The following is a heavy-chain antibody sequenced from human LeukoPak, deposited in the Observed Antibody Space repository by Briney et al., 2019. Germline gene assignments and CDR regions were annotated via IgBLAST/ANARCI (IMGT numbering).Heavy chain of an antibody. CDR3: AVDYSKPYYFDY. D-gene: IGHD4-11*01. J-gene: IGHJ4*02. V-gene: IGHV1-2*04. Sequence: ASVKVSCKASGYTFTGYYMHWVRQAPGQGLEWMGWINPNSGGTNYAQKFQGWVTMTRGTSISTAYMELSGLRFDDTAVYYCAVDYSKPYYFDYWGQGTLVTVSS. CDR2: INPNSGGT. CDR1: GYTFTGYY.